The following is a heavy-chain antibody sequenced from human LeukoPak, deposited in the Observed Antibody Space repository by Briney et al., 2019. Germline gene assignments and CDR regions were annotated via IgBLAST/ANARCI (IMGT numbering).Heavy chain of an antibody. Sequence: GGSLRLSCAASGFTFSGFHMSWIRQAPGKGLEWVSYISTSSSYTYYADSVKGRFTISGDNAKNSLYLQMDSLRAEDTAVYYCAGGRCSSGSSAYYWGQGAQVTVSS. J-gene: IGHJ4*02. CDR2: ISTSSSYT. CDR3: AGGRCSSGSSAYY. D-gene: IGHD6-19*01. CDR1: GFTFSGFH. V-gene: IGHV3-11*06.